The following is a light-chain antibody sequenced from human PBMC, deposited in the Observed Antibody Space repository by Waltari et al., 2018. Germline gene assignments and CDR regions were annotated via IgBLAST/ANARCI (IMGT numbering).Light chain of an antibody. CDR2: SNN. V-gene: IGLV1-44*01. CDR3: ASWDDSLNGL. CDR1: RSNIGSNT. J-gene: IGLJ3*02. Sequence: QSVLTQPPSASGTPGQRVTISCSGSRSNIGSNTVNWYQQLPGTAPKLLIHSNNPRPSGVPDRFSGSKSGTSASLAISGLQSEDEADYYCASWDDSLNGLFGGGTKLTVL.